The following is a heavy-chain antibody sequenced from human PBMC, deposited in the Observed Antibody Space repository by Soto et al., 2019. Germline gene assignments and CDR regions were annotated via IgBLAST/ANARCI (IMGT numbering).Heavy chain of an antibody. CDR3: ARAREGYSIDLNWFDP. CDR1: GGSITSSEYS. V-gene: IGHV4-30-4*01. Sequence: SETLSLTCNVSGGSITSSEYSWNWIRQPPGKGLEWIGYIYYSGSTYYNPSLKSRVTISVDTSKNQFSLKLSSVTAADTAVYYCARAREGYSIDLNWFDPWGQGTLVTVSS. J-gene: IGHJ5*02. CDR2: IYYSGST. D-gene: IGHD4-4*01.